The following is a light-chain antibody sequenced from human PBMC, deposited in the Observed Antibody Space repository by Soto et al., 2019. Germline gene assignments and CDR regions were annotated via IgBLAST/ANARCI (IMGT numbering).Light chain of an antibody. V-gene: IGKV3-15*01. Sequence: EIVLTQSPGTLSLSPGERTTLSCRASQSVSSNYLAWYQQKPGQAPRLLIYGASSRATGIPDRFSGSGSGTEFTLTISSLQSEYFAVYCCQQYNDWPRTFGQGTKVDIK. J-gene: IGKJ1*01. CDR1: QSVSSN. CDR2: GAS. CDR3: QQYNDWPRT.